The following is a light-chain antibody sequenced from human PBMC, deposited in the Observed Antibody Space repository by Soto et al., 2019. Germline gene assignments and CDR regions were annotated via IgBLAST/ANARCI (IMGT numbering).Light chain of an antibody. Sequence: AIRLTQSPSSLSASVGDRVTITCRASQGINSALAWYQQKPGKAPNLLIYDASSLESGVPSRFSGGGSGTEVTLTISSQQPDDFATYYCQQYNTYSWTFGQGTRVDIK. CDR1: QGINSA. J-gene: IGKJ1*01. V-gene: IGKV1-13*02. CDR2: DAS. CDR3: QQYNTYSWT.